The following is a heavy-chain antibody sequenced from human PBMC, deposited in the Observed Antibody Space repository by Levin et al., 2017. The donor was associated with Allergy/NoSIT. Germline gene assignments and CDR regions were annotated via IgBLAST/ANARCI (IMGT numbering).Heavy chain of an antibody. CDR3: ALMVPRGYFDL. CDR1: GGSISSGGYY. J-gene: IGHJ2*01. V-gene: IGHV4-31*03. Sequence: LRLSCTVSGGSISSGGYYWSWIRQHPGKGLEWIGYIYYSGSTYYNPSLKSRVTISVDTSKNQFSLKLSSVTAADTAVYYCALMVPRGYFDLWGRGTLVTVSS. CDR2: IYYSGST. D-gene: IGHD6-13*01.